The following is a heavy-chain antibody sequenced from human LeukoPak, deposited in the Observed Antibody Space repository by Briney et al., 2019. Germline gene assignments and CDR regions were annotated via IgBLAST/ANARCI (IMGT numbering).Heavy chain of an antibody. CDR1: GASVTSDH. V-gene: IGHV4-59*08. J-gene: IGHJ4*02. CDR3: ARDYSGNSYFDY. CDR2: IHYSGYI. D-gene: IGHD4-23*01. Sequence: KPSETLSLTCTVSGASVTSDHWSWLRQPPEKGLEWIAYIHYSGYINYNPSLRGRSTISLDTSKNQMSLRLNSVTAADTAVYYCARDYSGNSYFDYWGQGTLVTVSS.